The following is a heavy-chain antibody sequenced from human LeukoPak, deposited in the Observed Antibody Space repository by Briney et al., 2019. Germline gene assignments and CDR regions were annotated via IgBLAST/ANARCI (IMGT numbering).Heavy chain of an antibody. CDR1: GFTFSNAW. V-gene: IGHV3-15*01. CDR2: IKRKTDGGAT. CDR3: TSPSSPYYYYNMDV. Sequence: GGSLRLSCAASGFTFSNAWMNWVRQAPGKGLEWVGRIKRKTDGGATDYAAPVKGRFTISRDDSKNTLYLHMNSLKNEDTGVYYRTSPSSPYYYYNMDVWGQGTTVTVSS. J-gene: IGHJ6*02.